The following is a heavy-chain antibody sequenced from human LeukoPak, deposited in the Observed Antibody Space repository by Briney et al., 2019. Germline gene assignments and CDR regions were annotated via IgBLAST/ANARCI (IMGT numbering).Heavy chain of an antibody. V-gene: IGHV4-61*02. CDR2: IYTSGST. CDR3: ARSSITIFGVDKYYFDY. Sequence: SQTLSLTCTVSGGSISSGSYYWSWIRQPAGKGLEWIGRIYTSGSTNYNPSLKRRVTISVDTSKNQFSLKLSSVTAADTAVYYCARSSITIFGVDKYYFDYWGQGTLVTVSS. J-gene: IGHJ4*02. D-gene: IGHD3-3*01. CDR1: GGSISSGSYY.